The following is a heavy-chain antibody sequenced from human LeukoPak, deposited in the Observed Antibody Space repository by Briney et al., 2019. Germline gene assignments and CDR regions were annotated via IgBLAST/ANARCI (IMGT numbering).Heavy chain of an antibody. Sequence: SQTLSLTCAISGDSVSSNSAAWNWIRQSPSRGLEWLGRTYYRSKWYNDYAVSVKSRITINPDTSKNQFSLQLNSVTPEDTAVYYCARAGTLDWNYEGWYFDLWGRGTLVTVSS. CDR2: TYYRSKWYN. CDR3: ARAGTLDWNYEGWYFDL. CDR1: GDSVSSNSAA. J-gene: IGHJ2*01. V-gene: IGHV6-1*01. D-gene: IGHD1-7*01.